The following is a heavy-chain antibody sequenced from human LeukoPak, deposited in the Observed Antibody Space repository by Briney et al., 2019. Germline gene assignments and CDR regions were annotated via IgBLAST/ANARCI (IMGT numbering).Heavy chain of an antibody. Sequence: GGSLRLSCAASGFTFSSYAMSWVRQAPGKGLEWVSATSGSGGSTYYADSVKGRFTISRDNSKNTLYLQMNSLRAEDTAVYYCAKDRGIVGATTSGGGWGQGTLVTVSS. CDR3: AKDRGIVGATTSGGG. D-gene: IGHD1-26*01. J-gene: IGHJ4*02. CDR2: TSGSGGST. CDR1: GFTFSSYA. V-gene: IGHV3-23*01.